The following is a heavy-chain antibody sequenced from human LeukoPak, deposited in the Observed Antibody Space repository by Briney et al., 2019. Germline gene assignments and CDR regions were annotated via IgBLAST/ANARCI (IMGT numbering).Heavy chain of an antibody. CDR1: GFTFDDYG. V-gene: IGHV3-20*04. J-gene: IGHJ4*02. Sequence: GGSLRLSCAASGFTFDDYGMSWVRQAPGKGLEWVSGINWNGGSTGYADSVKGRFTISRDNAKNSLYLQMNSLRAEDTALYYRAREGAYGSGRYFDCWGQGTLVTVSS. CDR3: AREGAYGSGRYFDC. CDR2: INWNGGST. D-gene: IGHD3-10*01.